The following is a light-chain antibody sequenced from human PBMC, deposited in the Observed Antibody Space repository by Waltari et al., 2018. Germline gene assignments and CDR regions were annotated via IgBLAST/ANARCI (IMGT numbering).Light chain of an antibody. V-gene: IGKV3-20*01. J-gene: IGKJ1*01. CDR3: QHYVRLPAT. Sequence: CRSSQKVRRLLAGDQPNPGQAPKLLSEGAATRATGSPDRFTGSGSGTDFSLTISSLEPEDFAIYFCQHYVRLPATFGQGTKVEIK. CDR2: GAA. CDR1: QKVRRL.